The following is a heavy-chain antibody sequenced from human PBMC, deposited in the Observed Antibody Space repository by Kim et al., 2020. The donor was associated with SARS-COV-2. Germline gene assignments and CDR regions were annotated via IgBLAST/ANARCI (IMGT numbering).Heavy chain of an antibody. CDR2: IRASAETT. CDR1: GFTLTNNA. J-gene: IGHJ4*02. Sequence: GGSLRLSCAASGFTLTNNAMSWVRQAPGRGLEWVSTIRASAETTYYAGSVNGRFTISRDSAKHTLYLQLNTLRADDTAVYYCAKDRGGRGWPVFDYWGQGALVTVSS. D-gene: IGHD6-19*01. V-gene: IGHV3-23*01. CDR3: AKDRGGRGWPVFDY.